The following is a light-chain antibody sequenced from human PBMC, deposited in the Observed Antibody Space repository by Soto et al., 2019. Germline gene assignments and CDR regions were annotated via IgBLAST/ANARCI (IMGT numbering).Light chain of an antibody. V-gene: IGKV3-11*01. Sequence: EIVLTQSPAPLSSAPGERATLYCRASPSVTSYLGWYQQKPCQAPRLLIYDASNRAPGIPARFSGSGSGTDFTLTISSLEPEDFAVYYCQQRSNWPYTFGQGTKLEIK. CDR3: QQRSNWPYT. CDR2: DAS. CDR1: PSVTSY. J-gene: IGKJ2*01.